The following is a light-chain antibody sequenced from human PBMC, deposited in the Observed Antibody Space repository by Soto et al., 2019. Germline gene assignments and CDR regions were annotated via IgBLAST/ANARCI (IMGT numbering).Light chain of an antibody. CDR2: DAS. CDR1: QSISSW. V-gene: IGKV1-5*01. Sequence: GDRVTITCRASQSISSWLAWYQQKPGKAPKLLIYDASSLECGVPSRFSGSGSGTEFTLTISSLQPDDFATYYCQQYNSYPWTFGQGTKVEIK. CDR3: QQYNSYPWT. J-gene: IGKJ1*01.